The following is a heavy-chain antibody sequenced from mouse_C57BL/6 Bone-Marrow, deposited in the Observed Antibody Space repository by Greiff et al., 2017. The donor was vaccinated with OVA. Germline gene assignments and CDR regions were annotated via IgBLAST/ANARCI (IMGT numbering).Heavy chain of an antibody. V-gene: IGHV1-82*01. D-gene: IGHD1-1*01. Sequence: VQLQQSGPELVKPGASVKISCKASGYAFSSSWMNWVKQRPGKGLEWIGRIYPGDGDTNYNGKFKGKATLTADKSSSTAYMQLSSLTSEDSAVYFCARGEDYGGDYWGQGTTLTVSS. J-gene: IGHJ2*01. CDR3: ARGEDYGGDY. CDR2: IYPGDGDT. CDR1: GYAFSSSW.